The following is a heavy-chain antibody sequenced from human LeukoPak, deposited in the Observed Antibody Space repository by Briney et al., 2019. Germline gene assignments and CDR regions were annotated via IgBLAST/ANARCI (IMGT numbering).Heavy chain of an antibody. CDR1: GFTVSSNY. D-gene: IGHD3-10*01. CDR3: AKDYYGSGSYEAFDI. J-gene: IGHJ3*02. V-gene: IGHV3-66*01. CDR2: IYSGGST. Sequence: GGSLRLSCAASGFTVSSNYMSWVRQAPGKGLEWVSVIYSGGSTYYADSVKGRFTISRDNSKNTLYLQMNSLRAEDTAVYYCAKDYYGSGSYEAFDIWGQGTMVTVSS.